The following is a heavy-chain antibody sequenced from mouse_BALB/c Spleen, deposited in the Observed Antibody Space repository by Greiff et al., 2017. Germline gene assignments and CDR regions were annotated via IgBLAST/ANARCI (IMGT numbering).Heavy chain of an antibody. CDR1: GFNIKDTY. J-gene: IGHJ2*01. Sequence: EVKLQQSGAELVKPGASVKLSCTASGFNIKDTYMHWVKQRPEQGLEWIGRIDPANGNTKYDPKFQGKATITADTSSNTAYLQLSSLTSEDTAVYYCARSSGGNYDYWGQGTTLTVSS. D-gene: IGHD2-1*01. CDR3: ARSSGGNYDY. V-gene: IGHV14-3*02. CDR2: IDPANGNT.